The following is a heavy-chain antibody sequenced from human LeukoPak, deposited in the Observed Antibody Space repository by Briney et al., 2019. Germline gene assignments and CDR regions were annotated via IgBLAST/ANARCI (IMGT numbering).Heavy chain of an antibody. CDR2: IIPIFGTA. D-gene: IGHD2-2*01. V-gene: IGHV1-69*13. CDR1: GGTFSSYA. CDR3: ARDKGRLVVPAADGYYYYGMDV. J-gene: IGHJ6*02. Sequence: ASVKVSCKASGGTFSSYAISWVRQAPGQGLEWMGGIIPIFGTANYAQKFQGRVTITADESTSTAYMELSSLRSEDTAVYYCARDKGRLVVPAADGYYYYGMDVWGQGTTVTVSS.